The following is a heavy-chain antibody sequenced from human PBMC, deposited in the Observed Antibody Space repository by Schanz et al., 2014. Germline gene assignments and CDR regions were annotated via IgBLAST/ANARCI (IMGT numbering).Heavy chain of an antibody. CDR1: GGSISSHY. J-gene: IGHJ4*02. Sequence: QVQLQESGPALVKPSETLSLTCTVSGGSISSHYWSWVRQAPGEGLEWIAYLLSSERAKYNPSLDSRSTLSLDTSKSQFSLHLRYVTAADTAVYYCATIPRGNIYGYFDYWGQGSLVTVSS. V-gene: IGHV4-59*11. CDR3: ATIPRGNIYGYFDY. D-gene: IGHD5-18*01. CDR2: LLSSERA.